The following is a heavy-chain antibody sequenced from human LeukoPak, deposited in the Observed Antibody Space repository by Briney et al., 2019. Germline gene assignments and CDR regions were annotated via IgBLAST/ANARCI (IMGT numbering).Heavy chain of an antibody. D-gene: IGHD5-18*01. V-gene: IGHV1-2*04. CDR1: GYTFTGYY. CDR3: ARGGYSYVYGMDV. CDR2: INPNSGGT. Sequence: ASVKVSCRASGYTFTGYYMHWVRQAPGQGLEWMGWINPNSGGTNYAQKFQGWVTMTRDTSISTAYMELSRLRSDDTAVYYCARGGYSYVYGMDVWGQGTTVTVSS. J-gene: IGHJ6*02.